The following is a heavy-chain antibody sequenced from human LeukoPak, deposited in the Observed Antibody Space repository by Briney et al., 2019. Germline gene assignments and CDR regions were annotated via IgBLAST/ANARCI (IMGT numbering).Heavy chain of an antibody. CDR3: ARRIQLWTQKTDYFDY. Sequence: GGSLRLSCAASGFTFSSYWMSWVRQAPGKGLEWVANIKQDGSEKYYVDSVKGRFTISRDNAKNSLYLQMNSLRAEDTAVYYCARRIQLWTQKTDYFDYWGQGTLVTVSS. CDR2: IKQDGSEK. J-gene: IGHJ4*02. CDR1: GFTFSSYW. V-gene: IGHV3-7*01. D-gene: IGHD5-18*01.